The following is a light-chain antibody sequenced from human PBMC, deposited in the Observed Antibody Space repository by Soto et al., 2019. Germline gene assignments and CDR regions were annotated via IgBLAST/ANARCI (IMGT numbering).Light chain of an antibody. V-gene: IGKV3-15*01. Sequence: EIVMTQSPGTLSVSPGERATLSCRAGQGVTTNFAWYQQKSGQSPRLLIYDVSIRATGVPARFSGTGSETDFTLTISGLQSEDSAVYFCQQYNNWPPWTFGQGTKVEIK. CDR2: DVS. CDR1: QGVTTN. J-gene: IGKJ1*01. CDR3: QQYNNWPPWT.